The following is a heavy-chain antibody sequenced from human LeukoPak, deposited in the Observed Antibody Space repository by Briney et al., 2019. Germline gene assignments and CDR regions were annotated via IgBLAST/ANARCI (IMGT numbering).Heavy chain of an antibody. Sequence: SETLSLTCTVSGGSISSSSYYWGWIRQPPGKGLEWIGSIYYSGSTYYNPSLESRVTISVDTSKNQFSLKLSSVTTADTAVYYCARLTRIVGATRGFDYWGQGTLVTVSS. J-gene: IGHJ4*02. CDR2: IYYSGST. CDR3: ARLTRIVGATRGFDY. V-gene: IGHV4-39*01. D-gene: IGHD1-26*01. CDR1: GGSISSSSYY.